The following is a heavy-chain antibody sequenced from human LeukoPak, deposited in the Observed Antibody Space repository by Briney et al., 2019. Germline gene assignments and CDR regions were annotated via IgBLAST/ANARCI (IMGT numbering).Heavy chain of an antibody. CDR3: ARDLGQYYDTSDNWFDL. CDR2: INSDGINT. J-gene: IGHJ5*02. Sequence: GGSLRLSFAASGFTFISYSMNWVRQAPGKGLVWVSRINSDGINTSYADSVKGRFTISRDNAKNTLNLQMNSLRAEDTAVYYCARDLGQYYDTSDNWFDLWGQGTLVTVSS. CDR1: GFTFISYS. D-gene: IGHD3-22*01. V-gene: IGHV3-74*01.